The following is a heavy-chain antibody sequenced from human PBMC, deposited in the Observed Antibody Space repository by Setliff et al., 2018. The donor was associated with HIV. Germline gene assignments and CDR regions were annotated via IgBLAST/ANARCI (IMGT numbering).Heavy chain of an antibody. V-gene: IGHV1-69*13. CDR1: GGSFSSFA. CDR3: ARGRWLQSFDY. CDR2: IIPVSGTT. Sequence: SVKVSCKVSGGSFSSFAISWVRQAPGHGLEWMGGIIPVSGTTNYAQKVQGRVTLSADESTSTAYMQLSSLTSEDTAVYYCARGRWLQSFDYWGQGTLVTVSS. D-gene: IGHD5-12*01. J-gene: IGHJ4*02.